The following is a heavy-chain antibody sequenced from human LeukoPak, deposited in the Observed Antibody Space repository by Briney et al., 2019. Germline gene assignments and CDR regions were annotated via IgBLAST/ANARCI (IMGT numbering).Heavy chain of an antibody. D-gene: IGHD4-11*01. Sequence: PGGSLRLSCAASGFTFDDYAMHWVRQAPGKGLEWVSGISWNSGSIGYADSVKGRFTISRDSAKNSLYLQMNSLRAEDTAVYYCARDYDYSNYRSTYYYYMDVWGKGTTVTVSS. J-gene: IGHJ6*03. V-gene: IGHV3-9*01. CDR2: ISWNSGSI. CDR3: ARDYDYSNYRSTYYYYMDV. CDR1: GFTFDDYA.